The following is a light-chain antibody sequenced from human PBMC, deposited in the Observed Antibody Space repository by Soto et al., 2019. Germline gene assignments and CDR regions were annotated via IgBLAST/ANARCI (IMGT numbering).Light chain of an antibody. CDR1: QGIRSW. V-gene: IGKV1-5*03. CDR2: KAS. J-gene: IGKJ4*01. CDR3: QQYGTYILT. Sequence: DIQMTQSPSTLSESVGDRVTITCRASQGIRSWLAWYQQKPGKAPRLLIYKASNLESGVPSRFVGSGSGTEFTLTISSLQPDDFATYYCQQYGTYILTFGGGTKVELK.